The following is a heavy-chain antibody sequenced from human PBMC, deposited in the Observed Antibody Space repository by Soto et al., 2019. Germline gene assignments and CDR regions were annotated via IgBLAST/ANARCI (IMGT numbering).Heavy chain of an antibody. V-gene: IGHV4-39*01. D-gene: IGHD6-13*01. CDR2: FYYSGST. CDR1: GGSISSSSYY. J-gene: IGHJ4*02. CDR3: ARHSYRSSWGLFDY. Sequence: QLQLQESGPGLVKPSETLSLTCTVSGGSISSSSYYWGWIRQPPGKGLEWIGSFYYSGSTYYNLSLKRRVTISGDTSKNQFSLKLSSVTAADTAVYYCARHSYRSSWGLFDYWGQGTLVTVSS.